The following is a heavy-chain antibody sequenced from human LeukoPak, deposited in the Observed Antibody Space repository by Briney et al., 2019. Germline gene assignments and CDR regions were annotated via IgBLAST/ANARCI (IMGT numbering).Heavy chain of an antibody. D-gene: IGHD6-19*01. J-gene: IGHJ4*02. CDR3: ARQGGLYSSGWYLRY. V-gene: IGHV4-59*01. CDR2: IYYSGST. CDR1: GGSISSYY. Sequence: KPSETLSLTCTVSGGSISSYYWSWIRQPPGKGLEWIGYIYYSGSTNYNPSLKSRVTISVDTSKNQFSLKLSSVTAADTAVYYCARQGGLYSSGWYLRYWGQGTLVTVSS.